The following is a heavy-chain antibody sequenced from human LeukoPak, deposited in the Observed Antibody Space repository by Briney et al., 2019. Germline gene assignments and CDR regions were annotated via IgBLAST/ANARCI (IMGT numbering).Heavy chain of an antibody. CDR1: GGSISSGGYY. D-gene: IGHD5-24*01. CDR3: ARGLKREMATIFVYFDY. V-gene: IGHV4-31*03. CDR2: IYYSGST. J-gene: IGHJ4*02. Sequence: SETLSLTCTVSGGSISSGGYYWSWIRQHPGKGLEWIGYIYYSGSTYYNPSLKSRVTISVDTSKNQFSLKLSSVTAADTAVYYCARGLKREMATIFVYFDYWGQGTLVTVSS.